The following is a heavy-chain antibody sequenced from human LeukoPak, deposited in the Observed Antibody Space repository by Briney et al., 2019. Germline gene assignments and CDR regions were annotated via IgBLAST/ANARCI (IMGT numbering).Heavy chain of an antibody. D-gene: IGHD5-18*01. V-gene: IGHV3-74*01. CDR3: ARGGGNSYAPVDY. J-gene: IGHJ4*02. CDR2: VNSNGNTT. Sequence: GGSLRLSCAASGFTFSTYWMHWARQVPGKGLVWVSRVNSNGNTTPYADSVKGRFTISRDNAKNTLFLQMNSLRAEDTAVYYCARGGGNSYAPVDYWGQGTLVTVSS. CDR1: GFTFSTYW.